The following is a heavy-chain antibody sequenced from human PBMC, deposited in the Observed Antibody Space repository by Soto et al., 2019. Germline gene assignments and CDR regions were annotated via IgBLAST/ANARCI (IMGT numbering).Heavy chain of an antibody. CDR2: ISYDGSNK. D-gene: IGHD5-12*01. CDR3: ARDGGYDGYGSFYYYAMDV. CDR1: GFTFSDYY. V-gene: IGHV3-30-3*01. J-gene: IGHJ6*02. Sequence: QVQLGESGGGLVKPGGSLRLSCAASGFTFSDYYMSWIRQAPGKGLEWVAFISYDGSNKYYADSVRGRFTISRDNSKNTLYLQMNSLRAEDTAFYYCARDGGYDGYGSFYYYAMDVWGQGTTVTVSS.